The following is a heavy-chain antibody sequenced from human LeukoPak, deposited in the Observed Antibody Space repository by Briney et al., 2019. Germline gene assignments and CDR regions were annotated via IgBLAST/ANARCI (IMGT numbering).Heavy chain of an antibody. V-gene: IGHV4-59*08. D-gene: IGHD6-13*01. CDR2: ISYSGNT. CDR1: GGSISSYY. CDR3: ARQGGYIAPLAF. J-gene: IGHJ4*02. Sequence: KPSETLSLTCTVSGGSISSYYWSWIQQPPGKGLEWIGYISYSGNTNYNPSLKSRVTISVDTSKNQFSLKLSSVTAADTAVYYCARQGGYIAPLAFWGQGTLVTVSA.